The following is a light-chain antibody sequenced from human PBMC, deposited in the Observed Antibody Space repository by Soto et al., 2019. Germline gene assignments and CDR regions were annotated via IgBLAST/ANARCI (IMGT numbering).Light chain of an antibody. CDR1: QSVLYSSNNKNY. CDR2: WAS. CDR3: QQYYTTPLT. Sequence: FVMTQSPDSLAVSLGERATINCKSSQSVLYSSNNKNYLAWYQQRPGLPPKLLISWASTRESGVPDRFSGSGSGTDFTLTITSLQAEDVAVYFCQQYYTTPLTFGGGTKVEI. J-gene: IGKJ4*01. V-gene: IGKV4-1*01.